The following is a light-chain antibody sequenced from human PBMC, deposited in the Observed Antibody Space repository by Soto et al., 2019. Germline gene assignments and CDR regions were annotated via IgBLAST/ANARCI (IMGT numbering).Light chain of an antibody. J-gene: IGKJ1*01. Sequence: EFVLTQSPGTLSLSPGERATLSCRASQSVSSSYLAWYQQKPGQAPRLLIYGASSRATGIPDRFSGSGSGTDFTLTISRLEPEDFATYYCQQYHNYPRTFGQGTRVEIK. CDR2: GAS. CDR3: QQYHNYPRT. CDR1: QSVSSSY. V-gene: IGKV3-20*01.